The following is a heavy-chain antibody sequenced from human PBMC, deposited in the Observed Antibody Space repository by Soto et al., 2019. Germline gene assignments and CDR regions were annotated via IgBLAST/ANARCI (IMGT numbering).Heavy chain of an antibody. CDR3: ARLKGYYYYGMDV. V-gene: IGHV5-51*01. Sequence: PGESLKISCKGSGYTFISYWIAWVRQMPGKGLEWMGIIYPGDSDTRYSPSFQGQVIISADKSISTAYLQWSSLKASDTAMYYCARLKGYYYYGMDVWGQGTTVTVSS. CDR1: GYTFISYW. CDR2: IYPGDSDT. J-gene: IGHJ6*02.